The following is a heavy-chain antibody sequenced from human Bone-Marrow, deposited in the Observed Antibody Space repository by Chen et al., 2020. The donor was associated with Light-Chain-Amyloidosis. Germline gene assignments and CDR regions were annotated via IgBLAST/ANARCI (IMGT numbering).Heavy chain of an antibody. Sequence: QVQLVQSGAEVKKPGASVKISCKASGYIFTKYYMHWVRQAPGEGFAWMGIINPISGSASYAEKFEGRVTMTRDTSTSTFYMELSSLKSEDTAVYYCARMMTTVTTTDYWGQGALVTVSS. V-gene: IGHV1-46*01. CDR1: GYIFTKYY. CDR2: INPISGSA. CDR3: ARMMTTVTTTDY. J-gene: IGHJ4*02. D-gene: IGHD4-17*01.